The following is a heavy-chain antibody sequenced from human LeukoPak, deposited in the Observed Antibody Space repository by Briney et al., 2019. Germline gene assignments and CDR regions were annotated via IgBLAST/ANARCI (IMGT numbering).Heavy chain of an antibody. CDR3: TRDPQNVDTAMAYYYYYGMDV. J-gene: IGHJ6*02. Sequence: PGGSLRLSCTVSGFTFGDYAMSWVRQAPGKGLEWVGFIRNNGYGGTTEYDASVKGRFTISRDDSKSIAYLQMNSLKTEDTAVYYCTRDPQNVDTAMAYYYYYGMDVWGQGTTVTVSS. V-gene: IGHV3-49*04. D-gene: IGHD5-18*01. CDR2: IRNNGYGGTT. CDR1: GFTFGDYA.